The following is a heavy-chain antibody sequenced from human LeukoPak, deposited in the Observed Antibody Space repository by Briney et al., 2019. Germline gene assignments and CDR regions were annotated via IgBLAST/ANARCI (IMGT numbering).Heavy chain of an antibody. CDR1: GFTFSSYS. Sequence: GGSLRLSCAASGFTFSSYSMNWVRQAPGRGLEWVSSISGSSSYIYYADSVKGRFTISRDNAKNSLYLQMNSLRAEDTAVYYCARDRKPHCSGGRCSSFDYWGQGTLATVSS. V-gene: IGHV3-21*01. CDR2: ISGSSSYI. D-gene: IGHD2-15*01. CDR3: ARDRKPHCSGGRCSSFDY. J-gene: IGHJ4*02.